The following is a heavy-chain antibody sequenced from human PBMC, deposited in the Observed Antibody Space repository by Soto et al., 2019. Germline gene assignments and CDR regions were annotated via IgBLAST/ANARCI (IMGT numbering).Heavy chain of an antibody. D-gene: IGHD6-25*01. J-gene: IGHJ4*02. CDR2: ISSSGTTM. CDR1: GFTFSSYS. V-gene: IGHV3-48*01. CDR3: ARGAETGYSGVDY. Sequence: EVQLVESGGGLVQPGGSLRLSCAASGFTFSSYSMNWVRQAPGKGLEWVSYISSSGTTMYYADSVKGRFTISRDSAKNSLSLQMNSLRAEVTAVYYCARGAETGYSGVDYWGQGTLVTVSS.